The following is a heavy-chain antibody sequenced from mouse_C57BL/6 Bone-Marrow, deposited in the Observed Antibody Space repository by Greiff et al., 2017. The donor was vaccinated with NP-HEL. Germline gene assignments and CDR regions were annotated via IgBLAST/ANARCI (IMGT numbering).Heavy chain of an antibody. D-gene: IGHD1-1*01. V-gene: IGHV14-4*01. CDR3: TQIPVVTTVGRDY. CDR2: IDPENGDT. Sequence: EVKLQQSGAELVRPGASVKLSCTASGFNIKDDYMHWVKQRPEQGLEWIGWIDPENGDTEYASKFQGKATITADTSSNTAYLQLSSLTSEDTAVYYCTQIPVVTTVGRDYWGQGTTLTVSS. CDR1: GFNIKDDY. J-gene: IGHJ2*01.